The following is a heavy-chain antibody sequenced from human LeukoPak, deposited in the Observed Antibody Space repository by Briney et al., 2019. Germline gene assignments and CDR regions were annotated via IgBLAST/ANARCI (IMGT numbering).Heavy chain of an antibody. D-gene: IGHD1-7*01. CDR2: IYYSGST. V-gene: IGHV4-59*01. CDR3: ARDNWNYGSSMDV. CDR1: GGSISSYY. Sequence: SETLSLTCAVYGGSISSYYWSWIRQPPGKGLEWIGYIYYSGSTNYNPSLKSRVTISVDTSKNQFSLKLSSVTAADTAVYYCARDNWNYGSSMDVWGQGTTVTVSS. J-gene: IGHJ6*02.